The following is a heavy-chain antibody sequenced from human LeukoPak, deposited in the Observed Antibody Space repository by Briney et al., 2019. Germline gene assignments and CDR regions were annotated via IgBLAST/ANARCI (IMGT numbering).Heavy chain of an antibody. D-gene: IGHD3-22*01. CDR1: GGSFSGYY. V-gene: IGHV4-34*01. CDR3: ARGRKYYYDSSGYYYEGDY. Sequence: PSETLSLTCAVYGGSFSGYYWSWIRQPPGKGLEWIGEINHSGSTNYNPSLKSRVTISVDTSKNQFSLKLSSVTAADTAVYYCARGRKYYYDSSGYYYEGDYWGQGTLVTVSS. CDR2: INHSGST. J-gene: IGHJ4*02.